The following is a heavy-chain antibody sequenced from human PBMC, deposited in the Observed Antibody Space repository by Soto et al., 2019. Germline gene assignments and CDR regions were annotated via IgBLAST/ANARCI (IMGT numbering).Heavy chain of an antibody. D-gene: IGHD5-18*01. CDR3: AKDLRSRGYSLIAKLLPSPYGMDV. Sequence: GGSLRLSCAASGFTFSSYAMSWVRQAPGKGLEWVSAISGSGGSTYYADSVKGRFTISRDNSKNTLYLQMNSLRAEDTAVYYCAKDLRSRGYSLIAKLLPSPYGMDVWGQGTTVTVSS. CDR1: GFTFSSYA. CDR2: ISGSGGST. V-gene: IGHV3-23*01. J-gene: IGHJ6*02.